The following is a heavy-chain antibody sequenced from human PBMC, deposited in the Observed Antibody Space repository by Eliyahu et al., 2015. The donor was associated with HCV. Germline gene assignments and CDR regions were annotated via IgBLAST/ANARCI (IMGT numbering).Heavy chain of an antibody. V-gene: IGHV1-2*06. CDR2: VGANSGAT. D-gene: IGHD5-18*01. CDR1: GYXFTXYN. CDR3: ARGHNYGFEY. J-gene: IGHJ4*02. Sequence: QVQLVQSGTEVKKPGASVXVSCKASGYXFTXYNIHWVRQAPGQGVEWMGRVGANSGATNCAQNFQGRVTTTRDTSVSTAYMELSGLRSDDTAVYYCARGHNYGFEYWGQGTLVTVSS.